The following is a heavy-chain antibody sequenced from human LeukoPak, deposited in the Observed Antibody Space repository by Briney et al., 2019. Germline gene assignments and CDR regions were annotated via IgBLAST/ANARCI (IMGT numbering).Heavy chain of an antibody. Sequence: GGSLRLSCAASGFIFSSYAMSWVRQAPGKGLEWVSAISGSGGNTYYAASVKGRFTISRDNSKNTLYLQMNSLRPEDTAVYYCAREGSSWYLDWFDPWGQGTLVTDSS. CDR3: AREGSSWYLDWFDP. D-gene: IGHD6-13*01. CDR2: ISGSGGNT. V-gene: IGHV3-23*01. CDR1: GFIFSSYA. J-gene: IGHJ5*02.